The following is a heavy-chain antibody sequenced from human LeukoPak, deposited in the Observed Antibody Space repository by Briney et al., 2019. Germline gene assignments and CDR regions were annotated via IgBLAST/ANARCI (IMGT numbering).Heavy chain of an antibody. CDR2: IYPGDSDT. CDR1: GYSFTSYW. Sequence: GESLKISCKGSGYSFTSYWIGWVRQMPGKGLEWMGIIYPGDSDTRYSPSFQGQVTISADKSISTAYLQWSSLKASDTAMYYCARRSDRSGPRGNYYMDVWGKGTTVTVS. V-gene: IGHV5-51*01. J-gene: IGHJ6*03. D-gene: IGHD3-22*01. CDR3: ARRSDRSGPRGNYYMDV.